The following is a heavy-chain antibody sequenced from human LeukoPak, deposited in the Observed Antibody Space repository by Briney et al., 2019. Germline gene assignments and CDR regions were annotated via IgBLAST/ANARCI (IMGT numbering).Heavy chain of an antibody. Sequence: PSGTLFLTCAVSGDSMISTNWWSWVRQPPGKGLELIGEIYHTGSTNYNPSLQSRVTISIDKSKNQFSLRLSSVTAADTAFYYCARRGGFFDFWGQGTLVTVSS. V-gene: IGHV4-4*02. CDR1: GDSMISTNW. CDR3: ARRGGFFDF. CDR2: IYHTGST. D-gene: IGHD3-16*01. J-gene: IGHJ4*02.